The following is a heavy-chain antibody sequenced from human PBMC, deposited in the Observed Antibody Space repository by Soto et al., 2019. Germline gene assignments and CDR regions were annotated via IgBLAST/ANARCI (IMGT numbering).Heavy chain of an antibody. V-gene: IGHV4-34*01. CDR1: GGSFSGYY. J-gene: IGHJ4*02. D-gene: IGHD2-15*01. Sequence: PSETLSLTCAVYGGSFSGYYWSWIRQPPGKGLEWIGEINHSGSTNYNPSLKSRVTISVDTSKNQFSLKLSSVTAADTAVYYCARVRKLTPGFDYWGQGTLVTVSS. CDR3: ARVRKLTPGFDY. CDR2: INHSGST.